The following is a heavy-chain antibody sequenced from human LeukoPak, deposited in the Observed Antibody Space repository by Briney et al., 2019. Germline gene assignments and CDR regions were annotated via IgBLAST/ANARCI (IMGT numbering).Heavy chain of an antibody. D-gene: IGHD3-22*01. J-gene: IGHJ4*02. CDR1: GITFNSYG. CDR3: ARRMYSYDSRGYTYYFDN. Sequence: PGGALRLSCAASGITFNSYGMSWVRQAPGEGLEWVSSISSTGGTTYYADSVKGRFTISRDNSKNTLYLQMNSLRAEDTALYYCARRMYSYDSRGYTYYFDNWGQGTLVTVSS. V-gene: IGHV3-23*01. CDR2: ISSTGGTT.